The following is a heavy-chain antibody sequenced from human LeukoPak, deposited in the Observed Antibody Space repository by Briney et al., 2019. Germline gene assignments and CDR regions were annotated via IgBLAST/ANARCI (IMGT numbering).Heavy chain of an antibody. Sequence: ASVKVSCKASGYTFTSYAMNWVRQAPGQGLEWMGWINTNTGNPTYAQGFTGRFVFSLDTSVSTAYLQISSLKAEDTAVYYCARSQHQITFGFDNWFDPWGQGTLVTVSS. D-gene: IGHD3-16*01. CDR3: ARSQHQITFGFDNWFDP. J-gene: IGHJ5*02. V-gene: IGHV7-4-1*02. CDR2: INTNTGNP. CDR1: GYTFTSYA.